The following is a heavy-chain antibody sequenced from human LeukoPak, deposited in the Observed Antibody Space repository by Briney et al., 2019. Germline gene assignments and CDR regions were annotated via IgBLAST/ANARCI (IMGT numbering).Heavy chain of an antibody. CDR2: IDRDGRTR. Sequence: GGSLRLSCAVSGFTFSNYWMHWVRQVPGKGPVWVSRIDRDGRTRTYADSVKGRFTISRDNAKNTLYLQMNSLRAEDTAVYYCAKDGAWLRFDDWGQGILDTVSS. V-gene: IGHV3-74*03. CDR3: AKDGAWLRFDD. CDR1: GFTFSNYW. D-gene: IGHD5-12*01. J-gene: IGHJ4*02.